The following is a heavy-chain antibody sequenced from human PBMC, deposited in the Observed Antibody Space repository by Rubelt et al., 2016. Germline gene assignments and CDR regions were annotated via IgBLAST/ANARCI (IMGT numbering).Heavy chain of an antibody. CDR3: ASSRLSAYYVY. CDR2: IYYSGST. Sequence: QVQLQQWGAGLLKPSETLSLTCAVYGGSFSGYYWSWIRQPPGKGLEWIGYIYYSGSTNYNPSLKSRVTISVDTSKNQFSLKLSSVTAADTAVYYCASSRLSAYYVYWGQGTLVTVSS. J-gene: IGHJ4*02. CDR1: GGSFSGYY. D-gene: IGHD3-3*01. V-gene: IGHV4-34*01.